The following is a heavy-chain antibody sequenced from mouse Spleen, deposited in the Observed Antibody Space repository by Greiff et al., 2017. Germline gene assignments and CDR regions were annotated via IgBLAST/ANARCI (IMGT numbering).Heavy chain of an antibody. V-gene: IGHV1-64*01. CDR1: GYTFTSYW. J-gene: IGHJ1*03. Sequence: QVQLQQPGAELVKPGASVKLSCKASGYTFTSYWMHWVKQRPGQGLEWIGMIHPNSGSTNYNEKFKSKATLTVDKSSSTAYMQLSSLTSEDSAVYYCAREDFGITTGYFDVWGTGTTVTVSS. CDR3: AREDFGITTGYFDV. CDR2: IHPNSGST. D-gene: IGHD1-1*01.